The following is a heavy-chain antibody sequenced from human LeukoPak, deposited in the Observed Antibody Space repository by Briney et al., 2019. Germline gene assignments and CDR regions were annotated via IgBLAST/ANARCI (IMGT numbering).Heavy chain of an antibody. CDR2: INHSGST. CDR3: ARGQGSGSYYPCFDY. J-gene: IGHJ4*02. CDR1: GGSFSGYY. V-gene: IGHV4-34*01. Sequence: SETLSLTCAVYGGSFSGYYWSWIRQPPGKGLEWIGEINHSGSTNYNPSLKSRVTISVDTSKNQFSLKLSSVTAADTAVYYCARGQGSGSYYPCFDYWGQGTLVTVSS. D-gene: IGHD3-10*01.